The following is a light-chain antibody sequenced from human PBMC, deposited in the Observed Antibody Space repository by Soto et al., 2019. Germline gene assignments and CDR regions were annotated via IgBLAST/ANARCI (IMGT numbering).Light chain of an antibody. CDR1: QSVSSN. V-gene: IGKV3-15*01. CDR2: GAS. Sequence: EIVMTQSPATLSVSPGERATLSCRASQSVSSNLAGYQQKPGQAPGLLIYGASTRATDIPARFSGSGSGTEFTLTISSLQSEDFAVYYCQQYNNWPLTFGPGTKVDIK. J-gene: IGKJ3*01. CDR3: QQYNNWPLT.